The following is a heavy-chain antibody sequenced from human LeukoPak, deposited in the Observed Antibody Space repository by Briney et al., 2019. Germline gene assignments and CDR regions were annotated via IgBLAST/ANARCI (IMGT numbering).Heavy chain of an antibody. Sequence: SETLPLTCSVSGGSVSSYQWGWIRQPPGKGLEWIAYISYSGNTNYNPSLRSRVTISIDTSKNQFSLRLSSVTAADTAVYYCTRWAGLGPWDYWGQGTLVTVSS. D-gene: IGHD6-19*01. CDR2: ISYSGNT. J-gene: IGHJ4*02. V-gene: IGHV4-59*02. CDR3: TRWAGLGPWDY. CDR1: GGSVSSYQ.